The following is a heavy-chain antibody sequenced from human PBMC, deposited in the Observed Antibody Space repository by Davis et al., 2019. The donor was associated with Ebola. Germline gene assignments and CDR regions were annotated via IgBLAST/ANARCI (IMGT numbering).Heavy chain of an antibody. CDR2: IFHGGNT. D-gene: IGHD4-17*01. CDR1: GDSISSTNW. J-gene: IGHJ4*02. V-gene: IGHV4-4*02. Sequence: SETLSLTCTVSGDSISSTNWWRLVRQAPGKGLEWIGEIFHGGNTNYNPSLRGRVTMSVDKSKNQFSLKLSSVTAADTAMYYCARDRWETNGDFIYFDNWGQGTLVAVSS. CDR3: ARDRWETNGDFIYFDN.